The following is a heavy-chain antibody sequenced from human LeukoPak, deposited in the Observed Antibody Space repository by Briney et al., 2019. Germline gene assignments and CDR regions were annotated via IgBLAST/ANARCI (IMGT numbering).Heavy chain of an antibody. J-gene: IGHJ4*02. CDR3: ARGNIRWKVDY. D-gene: IGHD5-24*01. CDR1: GFTVSSTY. CDR2: IYIGGST. Sequence: GGSLRLSCVASGFTVSSTYMSWVRQAPGKGLEWVSVIYIGGSTYYADFVKCRSTISRDNSKNTLYLQMDSLKAEDTAVYYCARGNIRWKVDYWGQGTLITVSS. V-gene: IGHV3-53*01.